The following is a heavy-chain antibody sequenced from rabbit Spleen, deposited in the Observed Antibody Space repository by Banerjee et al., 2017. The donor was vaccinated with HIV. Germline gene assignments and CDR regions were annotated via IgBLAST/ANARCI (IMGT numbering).Heavy chain of an antibody. D-gene: IGHD8-1*01. CDR2: IDTGGRDFT. CDR1: GVSLNDKDV. CDR3: ARDTGTSFSSYGMDL. J-gene: IGHJ6*01. V-gene: IGHV1S45*01. Sequence: QEQLEESGGDLVKPGASLTLTCKASGVSLNDKDVMCWVRQAPGKGLEWIACIDTGGRDFTYYATWAKGRFTISKTSSTTVTLQMTSLTVADTATYFCARDTGTSFSSYGMDLWGPGTLVTVS.